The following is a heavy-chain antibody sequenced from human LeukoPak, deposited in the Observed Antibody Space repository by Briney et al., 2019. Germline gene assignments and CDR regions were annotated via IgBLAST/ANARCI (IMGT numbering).Heavy chain of an antibody. CDR1: GGSFSGYY. V-gene: IGHV4-34*01. CDR2: INHSGST. D-gene: IGHD3-10*01. J-gene: IGHJ5*02. CDR3: ARDVYYGSGSYYNGWFDP. Sequence: SETLSLTCAVYGGSFSGYYWSWIRQPPGKGLEWIGEINHSGSTNYNPSLKSRVTISVDTSKNQFSLKLSSVTAADTAVYYCARDVYYGSGSYYNGWFDPRGQGTLVTVSS.